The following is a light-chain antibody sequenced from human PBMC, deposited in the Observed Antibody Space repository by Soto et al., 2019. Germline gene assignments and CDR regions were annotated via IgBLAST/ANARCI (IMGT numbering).Light chain of an antibody. Sequence: EIVLTPSPGTLSLSPVERATLSCRASQSVSNNYLAWYQQKPGQAPRLLIYGASNRATGIPDRFSGGGSGTDFTLTISRLEPEDFAVYYCQQCGSSPWTFGQGTKVDIK. CDR2: GAS. J-gene: IGKJ1*01. V-gene: IGKV3-20*01. CDR1: QSVSNNY. CDR3: QQCGSSPWT.